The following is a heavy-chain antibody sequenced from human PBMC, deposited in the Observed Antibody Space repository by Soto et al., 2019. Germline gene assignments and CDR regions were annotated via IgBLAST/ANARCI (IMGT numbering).Heavy chain of an antibody. V-gene: IGHV3-74*01. D-gene: IGHD6-13*01. CDR3: ARVRVGSYNWFDP. CDR2: INSDGSRT. J-gene: IGHJ5*02. Sequence: EVQLVESGGGLVQPGGSLRLSCAVSGFSFSSYWMHRVRQAPGKGLEWVSRINSDGSRTYYADSVKGRFTISRDNAKNTLYLQMNSLRAEDTAVYYCARVRVGSYNWFDPWGQGTLVTVSS. CDR1: GFSFSSYW.